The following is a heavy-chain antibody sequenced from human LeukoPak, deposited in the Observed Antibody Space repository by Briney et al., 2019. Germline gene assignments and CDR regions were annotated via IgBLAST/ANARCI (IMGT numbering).Heavy chain of an antibody. D-gene: IGHD3-22*01. CDR2: IYTSGST. V-gene: IGHV4-4*07. Sequence: NPSETLSLTCTFSGGSISSYYWSWIRQPAGKGLEWIGRIYTSGSTNYNPSLKSRVTMSVDTSKNPFSLKLSSVTAADTAVYYCARRSRGPTSSGYYDYWGQGTLVTVSS. J-gene: IGHJ4*02. CDR3: ARRSRGPTSSGYYDY. CDR1: GGSISSYY.